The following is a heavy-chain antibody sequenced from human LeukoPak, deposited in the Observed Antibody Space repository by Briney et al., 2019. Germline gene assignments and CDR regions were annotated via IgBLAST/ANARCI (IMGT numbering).Heavy chain of an antibody. CDR2: ISRNGDST. CDR1: GFTFSSHA. D-gene: IGHD1-26*01. J-gene: IGHJ6*02. Sequence: GGSLRLSCAASGFTFSSHAMHWVRRARGKGLELVSSISRNGDSTVYGNSVKGRFTISRDNSKNTLYLQMGSLRTEDMAIYYCARSSGDFDHYHGMDVWGQGTTVTVSS. CDR3: ARSSGDFDHYHGMDV. V-gene: IGHV3-64*01.